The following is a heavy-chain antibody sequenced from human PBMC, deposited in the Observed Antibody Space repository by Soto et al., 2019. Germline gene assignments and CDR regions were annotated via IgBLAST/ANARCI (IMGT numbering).Heavy chain of an antibody. J-gene: IGHJ6*02. CDR2: MNPNSGNT. D-gene: IGHD2-2*01. CDR3: ARGWYQLLCFKSCYYGMDV. Sequence: QVQLVQSGAEVKKPGASVKVSCKASGYTFTSYDINWVRQATGQGLEWMGWMNPNSGNTGYAQKFQGRVTMTRTTTISTAYMELSSLRSEGAAVYYCARGWYQLLCFKSCYYGMDVWGQGTTVTVSS. V-gene: IGHV1-8*01. CDR1: GYTFTSYD.